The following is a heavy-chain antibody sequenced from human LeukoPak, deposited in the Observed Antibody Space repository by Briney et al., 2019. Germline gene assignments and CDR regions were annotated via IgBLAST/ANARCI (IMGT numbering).Heavy chain of an antibody. CDR3: ARRIYYDTRHFDY. CDR2: IYPGDSNA. Sequence: GESLKISFQGSGYSFSRYWIGGGRQMPGKGLEWMGIIYPGDSNAGYSPSFQGQVTISADKSISTAYLQWRSLKASDTAMYYCARRIYYDTRHFDYWGQGTLVTVSS. J-gene: IGHJ4*02. CDR1: GYSFSRYW. V-gene: IGHV5-51*01. D-gene: IGHD3-22*01.